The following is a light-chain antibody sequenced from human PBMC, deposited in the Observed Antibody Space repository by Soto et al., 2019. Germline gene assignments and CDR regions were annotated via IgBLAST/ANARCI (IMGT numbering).Light chain of an antibody. V-gene: IGKV1-5*03. CDR3: QQYNSYSKT. J-gene: IGKJ1*01. Sequence: DIQITQPPSTLSASVGDRLTITCRASQIISSWLAWYQQKPGKAPKLLIYKASSLESGVPSRFSGSGSGTEFTLTISSLQPDDFATYYCQQYNSYSKTFGQGTKVDI. CDR1: QIISSW. CDR2: KAS.